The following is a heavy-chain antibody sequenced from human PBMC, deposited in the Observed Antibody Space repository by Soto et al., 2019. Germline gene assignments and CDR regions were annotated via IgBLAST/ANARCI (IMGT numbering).Heavy chain of an antibody. J-gene: IGHJ6*02. Sequence: QVQLVESGGGVVQPGRSLRLSCAASGFTFSSYGMHWVRQAPGKGLEWVAVISYDGSNKYYADSVKGRFTISRDNSMNTLYLQMNSLRAEDTAVYYCAKDRRGGDDYGMDVWGQGTTVTVSS. CDR1: GFTFSSYG. CDR3: AKDRRGGDDYGMDV. V-gene: IGHV3-30*18. CDR2: ISYDGSNK. D-gene: IGHD3-16*01.